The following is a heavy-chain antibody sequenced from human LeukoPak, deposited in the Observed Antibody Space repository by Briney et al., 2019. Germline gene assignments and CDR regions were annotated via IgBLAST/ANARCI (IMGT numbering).Heavy chain of an antibody. J-gene: IGHJ5*02. CDR3: ARAMATISSWFDP. CDR2: IIPIFGTA. V-gene: IGHV1-69*13. D-gene: IGHD5-24*01. Sequence: SVNVSCKASGGTFSSYAISWVRQAPGQGLEWMGGIIPIFGTANYAQKFQGRVTITADESTSTAYMELSSLRSEDTAVYYCARAMATISSWFDPWGQGTLVTVSS. CDR1: GGTFSSYA.